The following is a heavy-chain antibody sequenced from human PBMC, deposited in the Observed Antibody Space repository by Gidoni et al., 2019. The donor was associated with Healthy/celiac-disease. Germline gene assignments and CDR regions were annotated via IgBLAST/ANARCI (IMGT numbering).Heavy chain of an antibody. J-gene: IGHJ4*02. CDR1: GFTFSSYG. V-gene: IGHV3-33*01. CDR3: AREGVAPFDY. Sequence: QVQLVESGGGVVQPGRSLRLSCAASGFTFSSYGMHWVRQAPGKGLEWVAVIWYDGSNKYYADSVKGRFTISRDNSKNTLNLQMNSLRAEDTAVYYCAREGVAPFDYWGQGTLVTVSS. CDR2: IWYDGSNK.